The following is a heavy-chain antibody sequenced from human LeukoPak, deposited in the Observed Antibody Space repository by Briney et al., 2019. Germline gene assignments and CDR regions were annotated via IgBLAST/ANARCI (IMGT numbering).Heavy chain of an antibody. D-gene: IGHD3-10*01. CDR1: GFTFDDFA. J-gene: IGHJ5*02. CDR2: ISWNSRTM. Sequence: GGSLRLSCAASGFTFDDFAMHWVRQAPGKGLEWVSAISWNSRTMGYADSVKGRFTISRDNAKNSLYLQMNSLRAEDMALYYCAKDSGASYGLNFDPWGQGTLVAVSS. CDR3: AKDSGASYGLNFDP. V-gene: IGHV3-9*03.